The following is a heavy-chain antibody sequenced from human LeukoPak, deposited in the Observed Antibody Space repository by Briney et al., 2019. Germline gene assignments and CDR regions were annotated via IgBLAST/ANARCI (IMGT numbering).Heavy chain of an antibody. CDR3: AKDVRGGCSGGTCYY. D-gene: IGHD2-15*01. J-gene: IGHJ4*02. Sequence: PGGSLRLSCAASGFTFNSYALIWVRQAPGKGLEWVSTISGSGDSTYYADSVKGRFTISRDNSKNTLYLQMNSLRAEDTAVYYCAKDVRGGCSGGTCYYWGQGTLVTVSS. V-gene: IGHV3-23*01. CDR1: GFTFNSYA. CDR2: ISGSGDST.